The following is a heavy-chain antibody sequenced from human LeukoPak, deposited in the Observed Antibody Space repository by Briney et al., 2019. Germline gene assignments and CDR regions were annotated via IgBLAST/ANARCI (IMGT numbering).Heavy chain of an antibody. CDR1: GFTFSSYS. J-gene: IGHJ5*02. D-gene: IGHD3-9*01. CDR3: AKQGLVTYNWFDP. V-gene: IGHV3-21*04. Sequence: PGGSLRLSCAASGFTFSSYSMNWVRQAPGKGLEWVSSISSSSSYIYYADSVKGRFTISRDNAKNSLYLQMNSLRAEDTAVYYCAKQGLVTYNWFDPWGQGTLVTVSS. CDR2: ISSSSSYI.